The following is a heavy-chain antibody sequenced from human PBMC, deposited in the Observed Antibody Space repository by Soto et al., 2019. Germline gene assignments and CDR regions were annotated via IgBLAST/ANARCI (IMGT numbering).Heavy chain of an antibody. Sequence: GGSLRLSCSASGLTLSNDLVHWVRQSPGKGLVWVSRISADGSDTAYADSVKGRFSISRDNARNTVYLQMSSLRVDDTAVYYCARVPYYYDRNGEIYYFDHWGQGSLVTVSS. CDR1: GLTLSNDL. D-gene: IGHD3-22*01. J-gene: IGHJ4*02. CDR3: ARVPYYYDRNGEIYYFDH. V-gene: IGHV3-74*01. CDR2: ISADGSDT.